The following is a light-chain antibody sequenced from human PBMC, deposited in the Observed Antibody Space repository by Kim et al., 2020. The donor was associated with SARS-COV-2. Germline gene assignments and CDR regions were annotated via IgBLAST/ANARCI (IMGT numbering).Light chain of an antibody. CDR1: QNIGDW. Sequence: DIQMTQSPFTLSASVGDTVTITCRASQNIGDWLAWYQQKPGKAPKLLIQKASNLHSEVPSRFSGIGSGTEFTLLITSLQPDDIATYYCQQYNTYSTFGPGTKVDIK. CDR3: QQYNTYST. CDR2: KAS. V-gene: IGKV1-5*03. J-gene: IGKJ1*01.